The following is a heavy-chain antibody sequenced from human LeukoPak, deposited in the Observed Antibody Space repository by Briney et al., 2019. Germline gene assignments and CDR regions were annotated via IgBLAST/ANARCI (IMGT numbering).Heavy chain of an antibody. CDR2: IHSNSGGT. J-gene: IGHJ5*02. V-gene: IGHV1-2*02. D-gene: IGHD2/OR15-2a*01. Sequence: GASAKVSCKASGYTFTDYFMYWARQAPGQGLEWVGWIHSNSGGTNCAQRSQGRVTLTRDTSLSTAYMELSGLTSDDTAVYDCVRYVVMQPEAWGYDLWGQGTLITVSS. CDR3: VRYVVMQPEAWGYDL. CDR1: GYTFTDYF.